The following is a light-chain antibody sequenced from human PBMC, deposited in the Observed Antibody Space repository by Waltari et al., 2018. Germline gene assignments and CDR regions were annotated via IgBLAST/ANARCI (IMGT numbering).Light chain of an antibody. CDR2: GTS. Sequence: QSVLTQPPSVSGAPGQRVPISCTGSGPNIGAGYDVHWYQQLPRAAPKLLIYGTSTRPLGVPDRFFGSKSGTSASLAITGLQAEDEADYYCQSYDTSPSVVFGGGTKLTVL. J-gene: IGLJ3*02. V-gene: IGLV1-40*01. CDR1: GPNIGAGYD. CDR3: QSYDTSPSVV.